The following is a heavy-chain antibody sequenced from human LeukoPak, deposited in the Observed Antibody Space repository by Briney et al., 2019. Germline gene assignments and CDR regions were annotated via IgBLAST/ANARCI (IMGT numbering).Heavy chain of an antibody. V-gene: IGHV4-34*01. CDR3: ARDMADCSSTSCYTYWFDP. CDR2: INHSGST. D-gene: IGHD2-2*02. Sequence: SETLSLTCAVYGGSFSGYYWSWIRQPPGKGLEWIGEINHSGSTNYKPSLKSRLTLSVDTSKNQFSLKLSSVTAADTAVYYCARDMADCSSTSCYTYWFDPWGQGTLLTVSS. CDR1: GGSFSGYY. J-gene: IGHJ5*02.